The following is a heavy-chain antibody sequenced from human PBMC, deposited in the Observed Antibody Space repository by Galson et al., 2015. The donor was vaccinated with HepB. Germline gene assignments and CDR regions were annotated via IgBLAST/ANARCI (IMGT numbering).Heavy chain of an antibody. CDR3: ARFQQDDFWSGYPAPYYYMDV. CDR2: IYYSGST. Sequence: SETLSLTCTVSGGSISSYYWSWIRQPPGKGLEWIGYIYYSGSTNYNPSLKSRVTISVDTSKNQFSLKLSSVTAADTAVYYCARFQQDDFWSGYPAPYYYMDVWGKGTTVTVSS. D-gene: IGHD3-3*01. CDR1: GGSISSYY. V-gene: IGHV4-59*01. J-gene: IGHJ6*03.